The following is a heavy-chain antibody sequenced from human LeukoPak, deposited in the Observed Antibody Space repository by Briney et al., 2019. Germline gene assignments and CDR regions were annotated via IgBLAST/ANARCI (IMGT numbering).Heavy chain of an antibody. Sequence: GGSLRLSCAASGFTFSSSWMTWARQAPVKGLEWVASINQDGSAKYYVDSVKGRFTISRDNAKNTLYLQMNSLRAEDTAVYYCARGDRPAHDFWSGIAYYMDVWGKGTTVTVSS. CDR1: GFTFSSSW. D-gene: IGHD3-3*01. CDR3: ARGDRPAHDFWSGIAYYMDV. V-gene: IGHV3-7*01. J-gene: IGHJ6*03. CDR2: INQDGSAK.